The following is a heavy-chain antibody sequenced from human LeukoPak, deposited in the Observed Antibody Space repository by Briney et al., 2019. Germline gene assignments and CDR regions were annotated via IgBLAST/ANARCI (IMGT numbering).Heavy chain of an antibody. CDR2: IYSGGST. CDR3: ARGDSSGYPVKD. D-gene: IGHD3-22*01. V-gene: IGHV3-53*01. CDR1: GGTFSSYA. Sequence: SCKASGGTFSSYAISWVRQAPGKGLECVSVIYSGGSTYYADSVKGRFTISRDNSKNTLYLQMNSLGAEDTAVYYCARGDSSGYPVKDWGQGTLVTVSS. J-gene: IGHJ4*02.